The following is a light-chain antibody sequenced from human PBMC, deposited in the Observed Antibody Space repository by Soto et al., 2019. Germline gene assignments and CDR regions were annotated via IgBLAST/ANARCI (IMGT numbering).Light chain of an antibody. CDR2: DVS. V-gene: IGLV2-14*03. CDR3: TSYTRSNTLV. J-gene: IGLJ3*02. Sequence: QSALTQTASVSGSPGQSITISCTGTSSDVGGYNYVSWYQQHPGKAPKLMIYDVSNRPSGVSNRFSGSKSGNTASLTISGLQAEDEADYYCTSYTRSNTLVFGGGTKLTVL. CDR1: SSDVGGYNY.